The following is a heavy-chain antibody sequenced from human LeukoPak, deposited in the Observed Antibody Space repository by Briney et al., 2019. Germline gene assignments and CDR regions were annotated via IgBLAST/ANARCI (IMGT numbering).Heavy chain of an antibody. CDR3: ARISRWGARYFDL. V-gene: IGHV3-66*01. Sequence: PGGSLRLSCAASGFTVSSNYMSWVRQAPGKGLEWVSVIYSGGSTYYADSVKGRFTISRDNSKNTLYLQMNSLRAEDTAVYYCARISRWGARYFDLWGRGTLVTVSS. J-gene: IGHJ2*01. CDR1: GFTVSSNY. D-gene: IGHD3-16*01. CDR2: IYSGGST.